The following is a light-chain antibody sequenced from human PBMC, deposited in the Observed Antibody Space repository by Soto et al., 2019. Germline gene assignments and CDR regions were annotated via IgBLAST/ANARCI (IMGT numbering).Light chain of an antibody. V-gene: IGKV3-11*01. CDR2: DAS. CDR1: QSISSY. J-gene: IGKJ3*01. Sequence: EIVLTQSPATLSLSPGERATLSCRASQSISSYLAWYQQKPDQAPRLLIYDASNRATGIPARFSGSGSGTDFTLTISSLEPEDFVVYYCHQRSTWPFTFGPGTKMDIK. CDR3: HQRSTWPFT.